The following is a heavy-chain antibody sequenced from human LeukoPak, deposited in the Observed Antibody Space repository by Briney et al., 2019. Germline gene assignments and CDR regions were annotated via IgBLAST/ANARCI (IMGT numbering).Heavy chain of an antibody. CDR2: IRDKGHSYTT. CDR1: GFSFSDYY. Sequence: GESLRLSCVASGFSFSDYYMDWVRQTPGQGLEWVGRIRDKGHSYTTESAAPVRGRFTISGDESKNSLYLQMNSRTTDATVVYYCVGTATGSERLDPWGQGTLVIVSS. J-gene: IGHJ5*01. D-gene: IGHD1-1*01. CDR3: VGTATGSERLDP. V-gene: IGHV3-72*01.